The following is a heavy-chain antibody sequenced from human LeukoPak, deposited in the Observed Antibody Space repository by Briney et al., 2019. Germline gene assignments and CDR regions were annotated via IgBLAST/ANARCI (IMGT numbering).Heavy chain of an antibody. CDR2: ISWNSGSI. CDR3: ARDRQNKDFWSGGDY. Sequence: GGSLRLSCAASGFTFDDYAMHWVRQAPGKGLEWVSGISWNSGSIGYADSVKGRFTISRDNAKNSLYLQMDTLRPEDTAVYYCARDRQNKDFWSGGDYWGQGTLVTVSS. J-gene: IGHJ4*02. V-gene: IGHV3-9*01. CDR1: GFTFDDYA. D-gene: IGHD3-3*01.